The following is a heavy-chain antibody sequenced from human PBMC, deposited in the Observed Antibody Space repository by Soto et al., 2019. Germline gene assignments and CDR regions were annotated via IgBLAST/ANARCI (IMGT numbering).Heavy chain of an antibody. D-gene: IGHD4-17*01. Sequence: KPSETLSLTCTVSGVSISSGGYYWGWIRQHPGKGLEWIGNIYHSGRTYYNPSLKSRVIMSVDTSKNHFSLNLNSVTAADTAMYFCGSVIGGDSEYYFDYWGQGTLVTVSS. CDR2: IYHSGRT. CDR3: GSVIGGDSEYYFDY. J-gene: IGHJ4*02. CDR1: GVSISSGGYY. V-gene: IGHV4-31*03.